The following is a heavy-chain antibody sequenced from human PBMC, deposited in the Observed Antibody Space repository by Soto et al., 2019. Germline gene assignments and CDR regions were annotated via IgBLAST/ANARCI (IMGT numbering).Heavy chain of an antibody. CDR3: ARAPPRGIAAPGTWGSGMDV. CDR1: GFSFSSYA. V-gene: IGHV3-30-3*01. Sequence: GGSLRLSCAASGFSFSSYAMHWVRQAPGKGLEWVAVISYDGNNKYYADSVKGLITISRDSSKNMVYLQMNSLRPEDTAVYYCARAPPRGIAAPGTWGSGMDVWGQGTTVTVSS. D-gene: IGHD6-13*01. J-gene: IGHJ6*02. CDR2: ISYDGNNK.